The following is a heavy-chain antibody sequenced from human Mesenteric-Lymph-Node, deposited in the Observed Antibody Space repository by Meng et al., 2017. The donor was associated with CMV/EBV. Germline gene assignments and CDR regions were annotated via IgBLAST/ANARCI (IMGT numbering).Heavy chain of an antibody. Sequence: SGYTFTTYAMNWVRQAPGQGLEWMGWINTNTGNPTYAQGFTGRFVFSLDISVSTAYLQISSLKAEDSAVYYCARVDGTEWLYPNYFDYWGQGTLVTVSS. CDR1: GYTFTTYA. CDR2: INTNTGNP. V-gene: IGHV7-4-1*02. J-gene: IGHJ4*02. D-gene: IGHD3-3*01. CDR3: ARVDGTEWLYPNYFDY.